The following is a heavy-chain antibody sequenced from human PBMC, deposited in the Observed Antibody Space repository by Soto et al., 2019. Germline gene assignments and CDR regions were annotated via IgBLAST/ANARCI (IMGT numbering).Heavy chain of an antibody. CDR1: GFTFSNAW. CDR3: TMRLARRGSGSYYYYYYGMDV. V-gene: IGHV3-15*01. Sequence: GGSLRLSCAASGFTFSNAWMSWVRQAPGKGLEWVGRIKSKTDGGTTDYAAPVKGRFTISRDDSKNTLYLQMNSLKTEDTAVYYCTMRLARRGSGSYYYYYYGMDVWGQGTTVTVSS. J-gene: IGHJ6*02. CDR2: IKSKTDGGTT. D-gene: IGHD3-10*01.